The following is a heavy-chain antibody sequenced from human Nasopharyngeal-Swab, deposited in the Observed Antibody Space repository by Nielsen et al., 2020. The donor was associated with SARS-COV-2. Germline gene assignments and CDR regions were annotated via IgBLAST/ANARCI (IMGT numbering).Heavy chain of an antibody. CDR1: GFTFSSYA. V-gene: IGHV3-23*01. D-gene: IGHD3-22*01. CDR2: ISGSGGST. CDR3: ATSDTMIV. J-gene: IGHJ4*02. Sequence: GESLKISCAASGFTFSSYAMSWVRQAPGKGLEWVSAISGSGGSTYYADSVKGRFTISRDNSKNTLYLQMNSLRAEDTAVNYCATSDTMIVWGQGTLVTVSS.